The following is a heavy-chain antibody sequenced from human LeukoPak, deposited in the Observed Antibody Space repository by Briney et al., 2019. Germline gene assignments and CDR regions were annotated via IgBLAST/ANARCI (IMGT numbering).Heavy chain of an antibody. D-gene: IGHD6-19*01. V-gene: IGHV4-4*07. CDR1: GGSISSYY. Sequence: SETLSLTCTVSGGSISSYYWSWIRQPAGKGLEWIGRIYTSGSTNYNPSLKSRVTMSVDTSKNQFSLKLSSLTAADTAVYYCARDSSGQWLVRGLGYYYYGMDVWGQGTTVTVSS. J-gene: IGHJ6*02. CDR2: IYTSGST. CDR3: ARDSSGQWLVRGLGYYYYGMDV.